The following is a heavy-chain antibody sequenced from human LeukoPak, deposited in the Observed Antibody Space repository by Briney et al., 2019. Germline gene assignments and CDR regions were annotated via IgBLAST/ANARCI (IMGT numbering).Heavy chain of an antibody. Sequence: GGSLRLSCAASGFTFSRYAMSWVRQAPGKGLEWVSAISGSGGSTYYADSVKGRFTISRDNSKNTLYLQMNSLRAEDTAVYYCAKGPAIGRYFQHWGQGTLVTVSS. D-gene: IGHD2-2*02. V-gene: IGHV3-23*01. J-gene: IGHJ1*01. CDR1: GFTFSRYA. CDR2: ISGSGGST. CDR3: AKGPAIGRYFQH.